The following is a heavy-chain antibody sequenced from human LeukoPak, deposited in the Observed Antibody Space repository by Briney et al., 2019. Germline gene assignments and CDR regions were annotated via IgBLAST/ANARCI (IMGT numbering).Heavy chain of an antibody. V-gene: IGHV3-30*18. CDR3: AKDLSHYDFWSGYYSRDYYYGMDV. CDR2: ISYDGSNA. J-gene: IGHJ6*02. D-gene: IGHD3-3*01. Sequence: PGGSLRLSCAGSGFTFTTYGMHWVRQAPGRGLEWVAVISYDGSNAYYADSVKGRFTISRDNSKNELYLQMNSLRAEATAVYYCAKDLSHYDFWSGYYSRDYYYGMDVWGQGTTVTVSS. CDR1: GFTFTTYG.